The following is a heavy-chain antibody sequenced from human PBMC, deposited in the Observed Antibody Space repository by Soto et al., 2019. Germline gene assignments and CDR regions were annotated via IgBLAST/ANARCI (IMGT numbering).Heavy chain of an antibody. D-gene: IGHD2-21*02. CDR2: IKTSGDTT. J-gene: IGHJ4*02. CDR1: GFAFSNCA. Sequence: GESLKISCAASGFAFSNCAMSWVRQAPGKGLEWVSTIKTSGDTTFYADPVKGRFTTSRDDSKNTFYLQMNSLRAEDTATYYCTKDVTGDIGADFWGQGTPVTVSS. V-gene: IGHV3-23*05. CDR3: TKDVTGDIGADF.